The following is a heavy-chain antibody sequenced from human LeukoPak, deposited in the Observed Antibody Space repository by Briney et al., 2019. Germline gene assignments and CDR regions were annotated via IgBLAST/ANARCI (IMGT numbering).Heavy chain of an antibody. J-gene: IGHJ4*02. CDR3: ASAGGGSGYFDY. CDR1: GFTFRSYW. CDR2: IKQDGSEK. D-gene: IGHD3-10*01. V-gene: IGHV3-7*01. Sequence: GGSLRLSCGASGFTFRSYWMSWVRQAPGKGLEWVANIKQDGSEKYYVDSVKGRFTISRDNAKNSLYLQMNSLRAEDTAVYYCASAGGGSGYFDYWGQGTLVTVSS.